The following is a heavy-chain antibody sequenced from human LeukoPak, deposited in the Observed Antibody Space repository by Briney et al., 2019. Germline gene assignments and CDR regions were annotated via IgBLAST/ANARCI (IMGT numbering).Heavy chain of an antibody. CDR3: TTDDWS. CDR2: IKSKGDGGTT. V-gene: IGHV3-15*01. Sequence: GGSLRLSCAASGFTYTNAWMSWVRQAPRKGLECVGHIKSKGDGGTTEYAAPVKGRFTISRDDSKNTLDLQMNNLKVEDTAIYYCTTDDWSWGQGTLVTVSS. CDR1: GFTYTNAW. J-gene: IGHJ4*02. D-gene: IGHD3-9*01.